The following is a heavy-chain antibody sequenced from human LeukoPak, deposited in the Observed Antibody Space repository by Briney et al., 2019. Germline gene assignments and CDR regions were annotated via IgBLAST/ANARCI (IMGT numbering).Heavy chain of an antibody. J-gene: IGHJ2*01. D-gene: IGHD1-26*01. V-gene: IGHV3-9*01. CDR2: ISWNSGSI. CDR3: AKALLGITAGYFDL. Sequence: PGGSLRLSCAASGFTFDDYAMHWVRQGPGKGLEWVSGISWNSGSIGYADSVKGRFTISRDNAKNSLYLQMNSLRAEDTALYYCAKALLGITAGYFDLWGRGTLVTVSS. CDR1: GFTFDDYA.